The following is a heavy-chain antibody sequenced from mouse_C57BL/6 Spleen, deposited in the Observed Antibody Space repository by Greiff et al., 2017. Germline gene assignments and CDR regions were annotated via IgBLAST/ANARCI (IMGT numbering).Heavy chain of an antibody. V-gene: IGHV1-82*01. CDR2: IYPGDGDT. D-gene: IGHD1-1*01. CDR1: GYAFSSSW. J-gene: IGHJ1*03. CDR3: ARDYDRAYFEV. Sequence: QVQLQQSGPELVKPGASVKISCKASGYAFSSSWMNWVKQRPGTGLEWIGRIYPGDGDTNYNGKFKGKATLTADKYSSTAYMQLSSLTSEDSAVYVCARDYDRAYFEVWGTGTTVTVAS.